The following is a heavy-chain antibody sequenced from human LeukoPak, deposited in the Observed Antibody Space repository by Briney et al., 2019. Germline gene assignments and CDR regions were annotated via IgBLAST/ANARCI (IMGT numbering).Heavy chain of an antibody. CDR2: INGNGAST. CDR1: GFTFSNYA. D-gene: IGHD5-18*01. Sequence: GGSLRLSCAASGFTFSNYAMHWVRQAPGKGLEWVSGINGNGASTYYSDSVKDRFTISRDNSKNTLYLQMSSLRAEDTAIYYWQKDRGYSYSFPNCCGQGTLVTVSS. J-gene: IGHJ4*02. CDR3: QKDRGYSYSFPNC. V-gene: IGHV3-23*01.